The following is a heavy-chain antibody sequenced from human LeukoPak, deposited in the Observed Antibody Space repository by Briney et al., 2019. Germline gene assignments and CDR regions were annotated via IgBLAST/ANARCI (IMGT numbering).Heavy chain of an antibody. J-gene: IGHJ4*02. CDR1: GYTFTQYG. Sequence: ASVKVSCKASGYTFTQYGIAWVRQAPGQGLEWMAWISTYNGDTHYAQKLRDRVTVTTETPTSTVYMELRSLRSDDTAVYYCARDPSNTSGWYTYFDFWGQGTLVTVSS. CDR3: ARDPSNTSGWYTYFDF. CDR2: ISTYNGDT. V-gene: IGHV1-18*04. D-gene: IGHD6-19*01.